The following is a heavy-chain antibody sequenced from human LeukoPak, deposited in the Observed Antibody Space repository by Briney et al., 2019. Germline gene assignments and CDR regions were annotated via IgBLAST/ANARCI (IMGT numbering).Heavy chain of an antibody. CDR2: INHSGST. CDR3: ARGRPPNY. Sequence: SETLSLTCAVYGGSFSGYYWSWIRQPPGEGLEWIGEINHSGSTNYNPSLKSRVTISVDTSKNQFSLKLSSVTAADTAVYYCARGRPPNYWGQGTLVTVSS. CDR1: GGSFSGYY. J-gene: IGHJ4*02. V-gene: IGHV4-34*01.